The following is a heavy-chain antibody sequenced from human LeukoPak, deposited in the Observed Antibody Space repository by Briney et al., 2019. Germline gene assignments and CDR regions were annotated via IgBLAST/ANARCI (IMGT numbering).Heavy chain of an antibody. Sequence: SVKVSCKASGGTFSSYAISWVRQAPGQGLEWMGGIIPIFGTANYAQKFQGRVTITADESTSTAYMELSSVRSEDTAVYYCARSCSGGSCYSIDFDYWGQGTLVTVSS. D-gene: IGHD2-15*01. CDR2: IIPIFGTA. J-gene: IGHJ4*02. CDR1: GGTFSSYA. CDR3: ARSCSGGSCYSIDFDY. V-gene: IGHV1-69*13.